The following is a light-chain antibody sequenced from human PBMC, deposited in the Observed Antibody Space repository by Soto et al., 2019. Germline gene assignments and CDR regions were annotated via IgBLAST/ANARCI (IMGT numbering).Light chain of an antibody. CDR1: QKIYTW. J-gene: IGKJ4*01. CDR2: QAS. Sequence: DIQMTQSPSTLSAYVGDRDTMTCRASQKIYTWLAWYQHKPGRAPKLLIYQASALESGVPSRFSGSGSGTEFTLIISILQPDDFATYYCQHDQAYPLTCGGGTEVEIK. V-gene: IGKV1-5*03. CDR3: QHDQAYPLT.